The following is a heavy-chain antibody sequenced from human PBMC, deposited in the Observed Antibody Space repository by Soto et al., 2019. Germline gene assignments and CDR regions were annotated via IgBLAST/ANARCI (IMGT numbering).Heavy chain of an antibody. Sequence: SETLSLTCTVTRDSISSRSYYFGWIRQPPGKGLEWIGRIYYSGSTCNNPSLRRRGSMSLDPSKDQFSLKLNSVTAADTALYFCARQRTSVVTQAYFDVWGPGSLVTVSS. J-gene: IGHJ4*02. CDR2: IYYSGST. CDR3: ARQRTSVVTQAYFDV. V-gene: IGHV4-39*01. D-gene: IGHD2-21*02. CDR1: RDSISSRSYY.